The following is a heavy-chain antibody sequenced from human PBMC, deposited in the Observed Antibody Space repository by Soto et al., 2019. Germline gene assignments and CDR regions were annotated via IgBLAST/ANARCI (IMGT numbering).Heavy chain of an antibody. CDR1: VGSVSSGSYY. V-gene: IGHV4-61*01. CDR3: AKDPNIVVVPAAILDNWFDP. Sequence: SETLSLTCTVSVGSVSSGSYYWSWIRQPPGKGLEWIGYIYYSGSTNYNPSLNSRVTISVDTSKNQFSPKLSSVTAADTAVYYCAKDPNIVVVPAAILDNWFDPWGQGTLVTVSS. D-gene: IGHD2-2*01. J-gene: IGHJ5*02. CDR2: IYYSGST.